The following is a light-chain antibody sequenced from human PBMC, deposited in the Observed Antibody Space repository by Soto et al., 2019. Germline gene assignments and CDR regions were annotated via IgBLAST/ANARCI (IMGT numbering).Light chain of an antibody. CDR3: LQYYNFSWT. CDR2: AAS. V-gene: IGKV1-6*01. J-gene: IGKJ1*01. CDR1: HDISNT. Sequence: AIKMTQSPASLSASVGDGGAIACRASHDISNTLAWYQQKPGEAPKLLIFAASNLPSGVPARFSGSGSVTDFTLAITGLQPEDFATYYCLQYYNFSWTFGQGTKVDIK.